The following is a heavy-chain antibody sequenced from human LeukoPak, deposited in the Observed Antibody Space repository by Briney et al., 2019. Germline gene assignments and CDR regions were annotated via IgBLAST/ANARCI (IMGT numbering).Heavy chain of an antibody. CDR3: AREVVAAAGTVDY. D-gene: IGHD6-13*01. CDR1: GGSISSGSYY. V-gene: IGHV4-61*02. CDR2: IYTSGST. J-gene: IGHJ4*02. Sequence: SETLSLTCTVSGGSISSGSYYWSWIRQPAGKGLEWIGRIYTSGSTNYNPSLKSRVTISVDTSKNQFSLKLSSVTAADTAVYYCAREVVAAAGTVDYWGQGTLVTVSS.